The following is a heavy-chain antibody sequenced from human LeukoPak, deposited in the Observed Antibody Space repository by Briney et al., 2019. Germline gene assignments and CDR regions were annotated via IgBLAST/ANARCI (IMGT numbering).Heavy chain of an antibody. D-gene: IGHD2-15*01. J-gene: IGHJ1*01. CDR3: ASTPCSGGSCYFKYFHH. V-gene: IGHV3-33*01. CDR2: IWYDGSNE. CDR1: GFTFSSYG. Sequence: GGSLRPSCAASGFTFSSYGMHWVRQAPGKGLEWVSVIWYDGSNEYYADSVKGRFTISRDNSKNTMYLQMNSLRAEDTAVYYCASTPCSGGSCYFKYFHHWGQGILVTVSS.